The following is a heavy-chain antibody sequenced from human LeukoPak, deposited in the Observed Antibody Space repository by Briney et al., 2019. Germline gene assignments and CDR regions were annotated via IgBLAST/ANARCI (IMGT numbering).Heavy chain of an antibody. D-gene: IGHD2-15*01. Sequence: GGSLRLSCAASGFTFSTYWMSWVRQAPGKGPEWVANIKKDGSEKYYMDSVKGRFTISRDNAENSLYLQMNSLRAEDTAVYYCAREGVHCSGRSCLKAYWGQGTQVTVSS. V-gene: IGHV3-7*03. J-gene: IGHJ4*02. CDR2: IKKDGSEK. CDR1: GFTFSTYW. CDR3: AREGVHCSGRSCLKAY.